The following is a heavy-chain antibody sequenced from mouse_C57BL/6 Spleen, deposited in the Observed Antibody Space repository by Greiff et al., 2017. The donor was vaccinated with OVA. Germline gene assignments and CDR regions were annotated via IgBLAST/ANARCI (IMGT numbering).Heavy chain of an antibody. D-gene: IGHD1-1*01. V-gene: IGHV1-52*01. CDR3: ARAGGYYGKRNFDV. Sequence: QVQLQQPGAELVRPGSSVKLSCKASGYTFTSYWMHWVKQRPIQGLEWIGNIDPSDSETHYNQKFKDKATLTVDKSSSTAYMQLSSLTSEDSAVYYCARAGGYYGKRNFDVWGTGTTVTVSS. CDR2: IDPSDSET. J-gene: IGHJ1*03. CDR1: GYTFTSYW.